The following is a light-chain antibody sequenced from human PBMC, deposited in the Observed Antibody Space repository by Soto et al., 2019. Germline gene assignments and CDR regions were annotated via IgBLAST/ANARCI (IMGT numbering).Light chain of an antibody. CDR1: SSDVGGYNY. CDR3: CSYAGSYSRV. V-gene: IGLV2-11*01. J-gene: IGLJ3*02. CDR2: DVS. Sequence: QSVLTQPRSVSGSPGQSVPISCTGTSSDVGGYNYVSWYQHDPGKAPKLMISDVSKRPSGVPDRFSGSKSGNTASLTIAGLQAEDEADYYCCSYAGSYSRVFGGGTKVTVL.